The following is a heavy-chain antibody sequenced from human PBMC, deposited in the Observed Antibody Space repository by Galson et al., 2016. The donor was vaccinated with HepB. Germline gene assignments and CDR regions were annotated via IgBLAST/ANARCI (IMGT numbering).Heavy chain of an antibody. CDR2: IKRDGSQI. D-gene: IGHD5-24*01. V-gene: IGHV3-7*01. CDR3: AKDRGRDGYNYEKNYFDT. J-gene: IGHJ4*02. Sequence: SLRLSCAASGFTFSGFWMTWVRQAPGRGLEWVANIKRDGSQIHYVDSVEGRFTISRDNSNNTLYLQMNILRPEDTAVYYCAKDRGRDGYNYEKNYFDTWGQGTLVTVSS. CDR1: GFTFSGFW.